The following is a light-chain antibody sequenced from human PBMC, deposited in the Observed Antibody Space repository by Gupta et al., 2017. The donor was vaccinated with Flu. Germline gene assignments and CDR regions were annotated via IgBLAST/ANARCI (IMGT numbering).Light chain of an antibody. Sequence: QSALTQPPSASGSPGQSVTISCTGTSSDVGGYNYFSWYQQHPGKAPKLIIYEVNKRPSGVPDRFSGSKSGNTASLTVSGLLAEDEADYYCCSYGGSKFFGGGTKLTVL. V-gene: IGLV2-8*01. CDR1: SSDVGGYNY. CDR2: EVN. CDR3: CSYGGSKF. J-gene: IGLJ2*01.